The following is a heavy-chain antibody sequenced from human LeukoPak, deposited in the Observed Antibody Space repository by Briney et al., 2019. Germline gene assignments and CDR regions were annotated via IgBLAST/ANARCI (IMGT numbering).Heavy chain of an antibody. D-gene: IGHD3-10*01. J-gene: IGHJ4*02. Sequence: ASVKVSCKASGYTFTSYDINWVRQATGQGLEWMGWMNPNSGNTGYAQKFQGRVTMTRNTSISTAYMELSRLRSEDTAVYYCAREAGVRGVIGYWGQGTLVTVSS. CDR3: AREAGVRGVIGY. CDR2: MNPNSGNT. V-gene: IGHV1-8*01. CDR1: GYTFTSYD.